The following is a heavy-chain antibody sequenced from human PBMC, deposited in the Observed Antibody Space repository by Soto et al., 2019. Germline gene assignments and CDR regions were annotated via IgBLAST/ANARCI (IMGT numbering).Heavy chain of an antibody. CDR1: GFTFSSYW. J-gene: IGHJ4*02. V-gene: IGHV3-7*05. CDR2: IKQDGSEK. D-gene: IGHD5-12*01. Sequence: GGSLRLSCAASGFTFSSYWMSWVRQAPGKGLEWVANIKQDGSEKYYVDSVKGRFTISIDNAKNSLYLQMNSLRAEDTAVYYCASGYDFFLALDWGQGTLVTVSS. CDR3: ASGYDFFLALD.